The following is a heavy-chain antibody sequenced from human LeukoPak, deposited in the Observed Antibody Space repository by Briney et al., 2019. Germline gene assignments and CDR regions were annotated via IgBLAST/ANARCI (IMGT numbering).Heavy chain of an antibody. J-gene: IGHJ4*02. Sequence: ASVKVSCKASGGTFSSYAINWVRQAPGQGLEWMGRIIPILGIANYAQKFQGRVTITADKSTSTAYMELSSLRSEDTAVYYCARGPWGVVINPHFDYWGQGTLVTVSS. CDR3: ARGPWGVVINPHFDY. V-gene: IGHV1-69*04. CDR2: IIPILGIA. CDR1: GGTFSSYA. D-gene: IGHD3-3*01.